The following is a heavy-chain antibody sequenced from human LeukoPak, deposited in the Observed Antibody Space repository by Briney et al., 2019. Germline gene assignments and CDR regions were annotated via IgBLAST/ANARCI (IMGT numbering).Heavy chain of an antibody. CDR2: INHSGST. D-gene: IGHD3-3*01. V-gene: IGHV4-34*01. Sequence: SETLSLTCAVYGGSFSGYYWSWIRQPPGKGLEWIGEINHSGSTNYNPSLKSRVTISVDTSKNQFSLKLSSATAADTAVYYCARTYYDFWSGYYPFDYWGQGTLVTVSS. J-gene: IGHJ4*02. CDR3: ARTYYDFWSGYYPFDY. CDR1: GGSFSGYY.